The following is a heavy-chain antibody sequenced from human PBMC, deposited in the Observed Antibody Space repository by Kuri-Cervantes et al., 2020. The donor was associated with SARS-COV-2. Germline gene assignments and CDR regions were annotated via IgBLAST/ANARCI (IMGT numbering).Heavy chain of an antibody. Sequence: SQTLSLPCAVYGGSFSGYYWSWIRQPPGKGLEWIGEINHSGSTNYNPSLKSRVTISVDTSKNQFSLKLSSVTAADTAVYYCARAGITMVRGVINNWFDPWGQGTLVTVSS. CDR1: GGSFSGYY. J-gene: IGHJ5*02. CDR3: ARAGITMVRGVINNWFDP. D-gene: IGHD3-10*01. V-gene: IGHV4-34*01. CDR2: INHSGST.